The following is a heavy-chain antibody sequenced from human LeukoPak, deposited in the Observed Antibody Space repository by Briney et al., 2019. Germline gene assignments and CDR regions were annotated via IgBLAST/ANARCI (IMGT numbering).Heavy chain of an antibody. V-gene: IGHV1-2*02. J-gene: IGHJ5*02. Sequence: ASVKVSCKASGYTFTGYYMHWVRQAPGQGLEWMGWINPNSGSTNYAQKFQGRVTMTRDTSISTAYMELSRLRSDDTAVYYCARGRKPFSRTAIYSGNWFDPWGQGTLVTVSS. CDR2: INPNSGST. CDR1: GYTFTGYY. D-gene: IGHD3-10*02. CDR3: ARGRKPFSRTAIYSGNWFDP.